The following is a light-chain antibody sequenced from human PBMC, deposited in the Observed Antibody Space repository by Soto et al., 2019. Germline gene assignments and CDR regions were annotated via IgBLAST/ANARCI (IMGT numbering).Light chain of an antibody. Sequence: QSALTQPRSVSGSPGQSVTISCTGTSSDVGGYNYVSWYQQHPGKAPKLMIYDVSKRPSGVPDRFSGSKSGNTASLTICGLQAEDEADYYCCSYAGSYTFVFGGGTQLTVL. CDR1: SSDVGGYNY. J-gene: IGLJ7*01. CDR3: CSYAGSYTFV. V-gene: IGLV2-11*01. CDR2: DVS.